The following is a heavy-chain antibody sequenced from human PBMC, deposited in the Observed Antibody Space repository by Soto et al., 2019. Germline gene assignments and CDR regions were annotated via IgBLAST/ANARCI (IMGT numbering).Heavy chain of an antibody. CDR2: ISDNGANT. J-gene: IGHJ4*02. CDR1: GFSVSNYA. CDR3: ARAIGADFFDY. D-gene: IGHD6-25*01. Sequence: SMGLSCMACGFSVSNYAMSWVRQAPGKGLEWVSTISDNGANTFIGDSMKDHFDISRDNSKNTVFLHLSTVRAEDTAIYYCARAIGADFFDYWGQGTPVTGSS. V-gene: IGHV3-23*01.